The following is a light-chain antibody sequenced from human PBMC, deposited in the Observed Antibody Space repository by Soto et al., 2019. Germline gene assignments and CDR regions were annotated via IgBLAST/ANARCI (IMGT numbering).Light chain of an antibody. CDR1: QSISNY. J-gene: IGKJ1*01. CDR3: QQYVSSPWA. Sequence: DIVLTPSPGTSTLSPGERATLSCRASQSISNYLAWFQQRPGQAPRLLIYDTSKRATGVPARFSGSGSGTDFTLTISRLEPEDFAVYYCQQYVSSPWAFGQGTKVDIK. V-gene: IGKV3-20*01. CDR2: DTS.